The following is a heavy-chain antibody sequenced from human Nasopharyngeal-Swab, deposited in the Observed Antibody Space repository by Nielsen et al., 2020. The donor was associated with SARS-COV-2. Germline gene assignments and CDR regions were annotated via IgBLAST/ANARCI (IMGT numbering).Heavy chain of an antibody. D-gene: IGHD3-3*01. Sequence: SETLSLTCTVSGGSVSSYHWSWIRQPPGKGLEWIGYIYYSGSTNYNPSLKSRVTISVDTSKNQFSLKLSSVTAADTAVYYCARLPYDFWSGSRGAFDIWGQGTMVTVSS. CDR1: GGSVSSYH. CDR2: IYYSGST. CDR3: ARLPYDFWSGSRGAFDI. V-gene: IGHV4-59*08. J-gene: IGHJ3*02.